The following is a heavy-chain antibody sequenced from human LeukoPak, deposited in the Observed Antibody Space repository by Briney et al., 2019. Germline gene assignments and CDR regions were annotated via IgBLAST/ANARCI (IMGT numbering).Heavy chain of an antibody. CDR2: ISYDGSNK. J-gene: IGHJ3*02. CDR3: SRERTRGELLGGGASDI. V-gene: IGHV3-30-3*01. D-gene: IGHD1-26*01. CDR1: GFTFSSYA. Sequence: GGSLRLSCAASGFTFSSYAMHWVRQAPGKGLEWVAVISYDGSNKYYADSVKGRFTISRDNYKNTLYLQMNSLRGEDTAVYYCSRERTRGELLGGGASDIWGQGTMVTVSS.